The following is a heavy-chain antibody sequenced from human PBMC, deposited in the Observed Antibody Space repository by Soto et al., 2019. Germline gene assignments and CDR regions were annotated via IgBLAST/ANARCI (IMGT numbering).Heavy chain of an antibody. J-gene: IGHJ6*02. D-gene: IGHD2-15*01. CDR3: ANKRWDVYADNGSRYSHYGMDV. V-gene: IGHV3-23*01. Sequence: PGWSLRLSCVASGVTFSSYAVSWVRQAPGKGLEWVSGITGGGGNTFYVDSVKGRFTISRDNAKNTLYLQMQSLRDEDTARYFCANKRWDVYADNGSRYSHYGMDVWGQGTTVTVSS. CDR2: ITGGGGNT. CDR1: GVTFSSYA.